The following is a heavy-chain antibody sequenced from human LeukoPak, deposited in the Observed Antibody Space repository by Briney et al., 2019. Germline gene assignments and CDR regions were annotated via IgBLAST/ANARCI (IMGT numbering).Heavy chain of an antibody. CDR1: GFTFDDYA. V-gene: IGHV3-9*01. D-gene: IGHD6-13*01. CDR2: ISWNSGSI. CDR3: AKDRSPSSWYYFDY. Sequence: PGGSLSLFCAASGFTFDDYAMHWLQQAPAKGLTCVSGISWNSGSIGYADSVKGRFTISRDNAKNSLYLQMNSLRAEDTALYYCAKDRSPSSWYYFDYWGQGTLVTVSS. J-gene: IGHJ4*02.